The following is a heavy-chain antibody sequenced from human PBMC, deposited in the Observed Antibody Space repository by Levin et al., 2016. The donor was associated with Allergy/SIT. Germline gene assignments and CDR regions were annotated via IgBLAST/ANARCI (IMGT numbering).Heavy chain of an antibody. J-gene: IGHJ4*02. CDR3: ARGGVCSGGNCYVGANY. V-gene: IGHV1-3*01. D-gene: IGHD2-15*01. Sequence: WVRQAPGQRLEWMGWINAGNGNTKYSQKFQDRVTITRDTSASTAYMELSRLRSEDTAVYYCARGGVCSGGNCYVGANYWGPGSQVTVSS. CDR2: INAGNGNT.